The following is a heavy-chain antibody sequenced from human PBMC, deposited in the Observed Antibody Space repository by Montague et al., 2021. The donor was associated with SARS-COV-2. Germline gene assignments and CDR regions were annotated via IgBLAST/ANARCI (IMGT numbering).Heavy chain of an antibody. CDR3: ARLQSFHQGSGWVHFDN. CDR1: GGSFRNYY. J-gene: IGHJ4*02. D-gene: IGHD6-19*01. Sequence: SETLSLTCAVYGGSFRNYYWSWIRQSPGKGLEWIGEVDQSGNTNYNPSLKSRVTISADISKNQFSVKLASATAADTGLYSCARLQSFHQGSGWVHFDNWGPGILVTVSS. CDR2: VDQSGNT. V-gene: IGHV4-34*01.